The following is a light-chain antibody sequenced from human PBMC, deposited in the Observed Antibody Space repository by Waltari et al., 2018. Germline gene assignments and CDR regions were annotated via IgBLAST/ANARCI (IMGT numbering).Light chain of an antibody. CDR2: KDS. J-gene: IGLJ2*01. CDR3: QSADTTEVL. Sequence: SSELTQPPSVSASPGQTARITGSGVALSTIYVSRYQQKPGQAPRLVIFKDSERPSWGPERFSGSTSGTTVTLTISGVQAEDEGDYYCQSADTTEVLFGGGTKLTVL. CDR1: ALSTIY. V-gene: IGLV3-25*03.